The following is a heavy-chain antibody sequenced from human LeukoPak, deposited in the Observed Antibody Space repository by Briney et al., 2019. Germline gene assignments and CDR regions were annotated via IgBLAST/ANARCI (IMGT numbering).Heavy chain of an antibody. V-gene: IGHV3-21*01. CDR1: GFTFSSYS. D-gene: IGHD3-3*02. Sequence: PGGSLRLSYAASGFTFSSYSMNWVRQAPGKGLEWVSSISSSSSYIYYADSVKGRFTISRDNAKNSLYLQMNSLRAEDTAVYYCARDRISYFDYWGQGTLVTVSS. J-gene: IGHJ4*02. CDR2: ISSSSSYI. CDR3: ARDRISYFDY.